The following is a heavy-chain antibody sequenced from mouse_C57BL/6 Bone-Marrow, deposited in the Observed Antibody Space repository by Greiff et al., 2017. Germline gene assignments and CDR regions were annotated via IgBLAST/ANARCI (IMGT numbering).Heavy chain of an antibody. D-gene: IGHD3-1*01. CDR2: IYPGSGKT. CDR1: GYSFTSYY. CDR3: EGYDECYWYFDV. J-gene: IGHJ1*03. Sequence: QVQLQQSGPELVKPGASVKISCKASGYSFTSYYIHWVKQRPGQGLEWIGWIYPGSGKTKYNEKFKGKATLTADTSSSTAYMQLSSLTSEDSAVYYCEGYDECYWYFDVWGTGTTVTVSS. V-gene: IGHV1-66*01.